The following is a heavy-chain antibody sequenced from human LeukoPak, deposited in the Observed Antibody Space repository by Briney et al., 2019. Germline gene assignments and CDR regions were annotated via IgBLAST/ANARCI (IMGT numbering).Heavy chain of an antibody. CDR2: IYSVGNT. J-gene: IGHJ4*02. Sequence: GGSLRLSCAFSTFTVSSNYLSWVRQAPGTGLEWVSIIYSVGNTYYADSVKGRFTISRDNSKNTLYLQMNSLRVEDTAVYYCARDSPRSGRYYLDYWGQGTLVTVSS. D-gene: IGHD3-10*01. CDR3: ARDSPRSGRYYLDY. V-gene: IGHV3-66*01. CDR1: TFTVSSNY.